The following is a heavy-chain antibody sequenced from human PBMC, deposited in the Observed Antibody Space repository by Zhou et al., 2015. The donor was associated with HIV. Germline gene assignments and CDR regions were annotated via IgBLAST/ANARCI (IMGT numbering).Heavy chain of an antibody. CDR3: ARDGPPMAVTGAYFDY. D-gene: IGHD6-19*01. CDR2: IIPIFGIA. J-gene: IGHJ4*02. CDR1: GGIFSSQA. V-gene: IGHV1-69*13. Sequence: QVQLVQSGAEVKKPGSSVKVSCKASGGIFSSQAISWVRQAPGQGLEWIGGIIPIFGIAKYSQKFQGRVTISADESTTTAYMEMSSLRSEDTAVYYCARDGPPMAVTGAYFDYWGQGTLVTVTS.